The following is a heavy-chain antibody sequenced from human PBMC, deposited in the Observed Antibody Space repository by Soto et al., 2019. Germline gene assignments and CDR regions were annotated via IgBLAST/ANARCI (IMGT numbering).Heavy chain of an antibody. D-gene: IGHD1-26*01. Sequence: QLQLQESGPGLVKPSETLSLTCTVSGGSISSSSYYWGWIRQPPGKGLEWIGSIYYSGSTYYNPSLKSRVTISVDTSKNQFSLKLSSVTAADTAVYYCARQRWELLRTLPFDIWCQGTMVTVSS. CDR3: ARQRWELLRTLPFDI. J-gene: IGHJ3*02. V-gene: IGHV4-39*01. CDR2: IYYSGST. CDR1: GGSISSSSYY.